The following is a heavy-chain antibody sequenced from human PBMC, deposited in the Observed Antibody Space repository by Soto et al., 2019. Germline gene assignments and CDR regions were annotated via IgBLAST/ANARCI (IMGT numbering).Heavy chain of an antibody. CDR2: IWYDGSNK. Sequence: GGSLRLSCAASGFTFSNYDMHWVRQAPGKGLEWVAIIWYDGSNKYYTDSVKGRFTISRDNSKNTVYLQMNSLRAEDTAIYYCARDTPRGSGFDYWGQGILVTVYS. CDR1: GFTFSNYD. D-gene: IGHD2-15*01. V-gene: IGHV3-33*01. CDR3: ARDTPRGSGFDY. J-gene: IGHJ4*02.